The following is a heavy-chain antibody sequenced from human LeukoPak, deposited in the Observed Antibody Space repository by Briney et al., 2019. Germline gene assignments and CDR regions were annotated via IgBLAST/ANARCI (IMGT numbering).Heavy chain of an antibody. V-gene: IGHV4-34*01. Sequence: SETLSLTCTVYGWSSSGYNGSWIRQPPGKGLEWIGQIGHSGSTYYNPSLKSRVTTSVDSSKNQFSLQLTSVTAADMAIYYCANMIRGLDYWGQGALVTVSS. CDR1: GWSSSGYN. CDR3: ANMIRGLDY. D-gene: IGHD3-10*01. J-gene: IGHJ4*02. CDR2: IGHSGST.